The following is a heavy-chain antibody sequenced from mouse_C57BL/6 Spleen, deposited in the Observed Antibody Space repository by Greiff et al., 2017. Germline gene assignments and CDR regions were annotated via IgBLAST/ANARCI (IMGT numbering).Heavy chain of an antibody. Sequence: QVQLKQPGAELVKPGASVKLSCKASGYTFTSYWMQWVKQRPGQGLEWIGEIDPSDSYTNYNQKFKGKATLTVDTSSSTAYMQLSSLTSEDSAVYYCARDKGLAMDYWGQGTSVTVSS. V-gene: IGHV1-50*01. J-gene: IGHJ4*01. CDR1: GYTFTSYW. CDR3: ARDKGLAMDY. CDR2: IDPSDSYT.